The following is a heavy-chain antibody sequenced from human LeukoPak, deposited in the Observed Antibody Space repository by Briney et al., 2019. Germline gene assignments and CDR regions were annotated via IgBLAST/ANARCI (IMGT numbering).Heavy chain of an antibody. CDR3: ARGDPPNYYDSSGYYYEFDY. J-gene: IGHJ4*02. CDR1: GGTFSSYA. V-gene: IGHV1-69*13. Sequence: ASVKVSCKASGGTFSSYAISWVRQAPGQGLEWMGGIIPIFGTANYAQKSQGRVTITADESTSTAYMELSSLRSEDTAVYYCARGDPPNYYDSSGYYYEFDYWGQGTLVTVSS. CDR2: IIPIFGTA. D-gene: IGHD3-22*01.